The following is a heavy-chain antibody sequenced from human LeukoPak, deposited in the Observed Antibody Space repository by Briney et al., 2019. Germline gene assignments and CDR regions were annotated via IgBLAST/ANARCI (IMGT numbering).Heavy chain of an antibody. D-gene: IGHD1-26*01. Sequence: WETLSLTCAVYGGSFSGYYWSWIRQPPGKGLEWVGEINHSGSTNYHPSLKSRVTISVDTSKNQFSLKLSSVTAADTAVYYCARHPWGELLSYFDYWRQGTLVTVSS. CDR1: GGSFSGYY. V-gene: IGHV4-34*01. CDR2: INHSGST. J-gene: IGHJ4*02. CDR3: ARHPWGELLSYFDY.